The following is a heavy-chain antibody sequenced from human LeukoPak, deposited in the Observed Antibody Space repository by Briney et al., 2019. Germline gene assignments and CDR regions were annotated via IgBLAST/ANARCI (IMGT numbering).Heavy chain of an antibody. CDR2: IYYSGST. D-gene: IGHD1-1*01. J-gene: IGHJ6*03. Sequence: PSETLSLTCAVYGGSFSGYYWGWIRQPPGKGLEWIGSIYYSGSTYYNPSLKSRVTISVDTSKNQFSLKLSSVTAADTAIYYCARDPYNGAYSEGYYYYYMDVWGKGTTVTVSS. CDR3: ARDPYNGAYSEGYYYYYMDV. CDR1: GGSFSGYY. V-gene: IGHV4-34*01.